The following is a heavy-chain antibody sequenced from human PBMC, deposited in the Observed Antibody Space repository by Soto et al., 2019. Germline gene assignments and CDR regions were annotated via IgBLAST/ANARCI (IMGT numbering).Heavy chain of an antibody. CDR1: GGSFSGYY. Sequence: SETLSLTCAVYGGSFSGYYWSWIRQPPGKGLEWIGEINHSGSTNYNPSLKSRVTISVDTSKNQLSLKLSSVTAADTAVYYCARGGSGAHYYYYGMDVWGQGTTVTVSS. J-gene: IGHJ6*02. D-gene: IGHD3-10*01. CDR3: ARGGSGAHYYYYGMDV. CDR2: INHSGST. V-gene: IGHV4-34*01.